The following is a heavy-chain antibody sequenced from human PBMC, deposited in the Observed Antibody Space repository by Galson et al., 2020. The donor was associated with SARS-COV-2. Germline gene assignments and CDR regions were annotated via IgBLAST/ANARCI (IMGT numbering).Heavy chain of an antibody. CDR1: GGSISSSTYY. V-gene: IGHV4-39*01. J-gene: IGHJ6*03. D-gene: IGHD6-13*01. CDR3: ARHPSGIAAADIPWRTQPQKGIHYYYMDV. Sequence: SQTLSLTCTVSGGSISSSTYYWVWIRQPPGKGLEWIGSIYYSGSTYYNPSLKSRVTISVDTSKNQFSLNLSSVTAADTAVYYCARHPSGIAAADIPWRTQPQKGIHYYYMDVWGKGTTVPVSS. CDR2: IYYSGST.